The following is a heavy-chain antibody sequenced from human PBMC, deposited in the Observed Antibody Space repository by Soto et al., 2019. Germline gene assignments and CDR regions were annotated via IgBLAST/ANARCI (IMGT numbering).Heavy chain of an antibody. V-gene: IGHV3-49*03. CDR1: GFTFGDYA. CDR3: TNTWFGELFGAFDI. Sequence: GGSLRLSCTASGFTFGDYAMSWFRQAPGKGLEWVGFIRSKAYGGKTEYAASVKGRFTISRDDSKSIAYLQMNSLKTEDTAVYYCTNTWFGELFGAFDIWGQGTMVTVSS. CDR2: IRSKAYGGKT. D-gene: IGHD3-10*01. J-gene: IGHJ3*02.